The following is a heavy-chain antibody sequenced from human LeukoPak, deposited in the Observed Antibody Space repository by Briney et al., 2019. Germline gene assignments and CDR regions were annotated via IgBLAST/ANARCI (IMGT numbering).Heavy chain of an antibody. Sequence: PGRSLRLSCAASGFTFSSYGMHWVRQAPGKGLEWVAVISYDGSNKYYADSVKGRFTISRDNSKNTLYLQMNSLRAEDTAVYYCAKDFPKAFWGQGTMVTVSS. V-gene: IGHV3-30*18. CDR1: GFTFSSYG. J-gene: IGHJ3*01. CDR3: AKDFPKAF. CDR2: ISYDGSNK.